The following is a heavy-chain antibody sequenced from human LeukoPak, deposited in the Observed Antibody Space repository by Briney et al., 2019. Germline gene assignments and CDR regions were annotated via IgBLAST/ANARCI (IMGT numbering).Heavy chain of an antibody. V-gene: IGHV4-34*01. Sequence: SETLSLTCAVYGASFSGYYWSWIRQPPGKGLEWIGELNHSGSTNYNPSLKSRATISVDTSKNQFSLKLSSVAAADTAVYYCASPGSGSYYRNYYYGMDVWGKGTTVTVSS. CDR1: GASFSGYY. CDR2: LNHSGST. CDR3: ASPGSGSYYRNYYYGMDV. D-gene: IGHD3-10*01. J-gene: IGHJ6*04.